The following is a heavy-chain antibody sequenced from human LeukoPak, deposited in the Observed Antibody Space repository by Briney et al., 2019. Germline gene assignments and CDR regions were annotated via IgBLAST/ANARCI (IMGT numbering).Heavy chain of an antibody. J-gene: IGHJ6*03. V-gene: IGHV3-74*01. CDR3: ARGQQIYYYYYYMDV. CDR1: GFTFSSYW. Sequence: GGSLRLSCAASGFTFSSYWMHWVRQAPGKGLVWVSRINSDGSSTSYADSVKGRFTISRDNAKNTLYLQMNSLRAEDTAVYYCARGQQIYYYYYYMDVWGKGTTVTVSS. CDR2: INSDGSST. D-gene: IGHD6-13*01.